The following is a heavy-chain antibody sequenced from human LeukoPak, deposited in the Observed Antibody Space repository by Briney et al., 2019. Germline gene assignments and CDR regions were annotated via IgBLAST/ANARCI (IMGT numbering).Heavy chain of an antibody. CDR2: ITRDGNEK. CDR3: ARGHKGLDF. J-gene: IGHJ6*02. Sequence: GGSLRLSCEVSGLIFSTYWMTWVRQAPGKGLEWVATITRDGNEKYYVDSVKGRFTISRDNAKDSLCLQMNSLRAEDTAVYYCARGHKGLDFWGRGTTVTVFS. V-gene: IGHV3-7*03. CDR1: GLIFSTYW.